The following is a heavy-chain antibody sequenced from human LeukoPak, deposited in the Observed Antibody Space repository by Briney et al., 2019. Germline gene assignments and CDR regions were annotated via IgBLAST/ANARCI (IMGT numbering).Heavy chain of an antibody. D-gene: IGHD5-18*01. V-gene: IGHV4-39*07. Sequence: SETLSLTCTVSGGSISSSSYYWGWIRQPPGKGLEWIGSIYYSGSTYYNPSLKSRVTVSVDTSKNQFSLKLSSVTAADTALYYCARGEDTGTLTDYWGQGTLVTVSS. J-gene: IGHJ4*02. CDR2: IYYSGST. CDR3: ARGEDTGTLTDY. CDR1: GGSISSSSYY.